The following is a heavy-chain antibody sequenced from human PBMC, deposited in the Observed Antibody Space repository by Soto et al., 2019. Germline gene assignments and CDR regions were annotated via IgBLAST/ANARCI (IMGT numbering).Heavy chain of an antibody. CDR1: GGSISSGGYS. CDR3: AREGAYCSGGSCYSPWFDP. J-gene: IGHJ5*02. CDR2: IYHSGST. V-gene: IGHV4-30-2*01. Sequence: TLSLTCAVSGGSISSGGYSWSWIRQPPGKGLEWIGYIYHSGSTYYNPSLKSRVTISVDRSKNQFSLKLSSVTAADTAVYYCAREGAYCSGGSCYSPWFDPWGQGTLVTVSS. D-gene: IGHD2-15*01.